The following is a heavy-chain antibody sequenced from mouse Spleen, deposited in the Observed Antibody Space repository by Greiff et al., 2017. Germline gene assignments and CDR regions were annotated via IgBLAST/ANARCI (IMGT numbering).Heavy chain of an antibody. J-gene: IGHJ2*01. CDR2: INPSSGYT. V-gene: IGHV1-7*01. D-gene: IGHD1-1*01. Sequence: QVQLQQSGAELAKPGASVKLSCKASGYTFTSYWMHWVKQRPGQGLEWIGYINPSSGYTKYNQKFKDKATLTADKSSSTAYMQLSSLTSEDSAVYFCARGYYDAYFDYWGQGTTLTVSS. CDR3: ARGYYDAYFDY. CDR1: GYTFTSYW.